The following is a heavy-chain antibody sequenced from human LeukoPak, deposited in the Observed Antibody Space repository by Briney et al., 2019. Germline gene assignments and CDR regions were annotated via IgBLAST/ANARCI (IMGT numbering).Heavy chain of an antibody. J-gene: IGHJ4*02. CDR3: ARGRPTNLNGIY. CDR1: GYTFTSYD. D-gene: IGHD1-1*01. V-gene: IGHV1-8*01. Sequence: ASVKVSCKASGYTFTSYDINWVRQATGRGFEWMGWMNPESGNTNYAQRFQGRVTMTWDTSINTAYMELSSLRSDDTAVYYCARGRPTNLNGIYWGQGTLVTVSS. CDR2: MNPESGNT.